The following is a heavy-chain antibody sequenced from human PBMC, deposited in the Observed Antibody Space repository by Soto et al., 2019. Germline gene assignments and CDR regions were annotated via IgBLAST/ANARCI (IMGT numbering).Heavy chain of an antibody. CDR3: ARGFYGDYAWHQLDS. J-gene: IGHJ4*02. Sequence: SETLSLTCTVSGGSITTYQWSWIRQPPGKGLEWIGGYSGFTDYNPSLESRATISVDHSKNQFSLKLSSVTAADTAVYYCARGFYGDYAWHQLDSWGQGTLVTVSS. D-gene: IGHD4-17*01. V-gene: IGHV4-59*01. CDR2: YSGFT. CDR1: GGSITTYQ.